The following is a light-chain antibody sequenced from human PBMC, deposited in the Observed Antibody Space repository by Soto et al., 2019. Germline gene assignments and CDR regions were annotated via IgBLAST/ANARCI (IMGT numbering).Light chain of an antibody. V-gene: IGLV2-18*02. CDR2: DVS. CDR1: SSDVGSSNG. Sequence: QFALTQPPSVSGSPGQSVAISCTGTSSDVGSSNGVSWYQQPPGTAPKLMIYDVSNRPSGVPDRFSGSKSGNTASLTISGLQAEDEADYYCSSYTSSSTYVFGSGTKLTVL. J-gene: IGLJ1*01. CDR3: SSYTSSSTYV.